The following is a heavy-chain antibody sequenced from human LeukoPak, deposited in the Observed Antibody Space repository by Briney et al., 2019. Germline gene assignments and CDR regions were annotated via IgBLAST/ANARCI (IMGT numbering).Heavy chain of an antibody. CDR1: GGSFSGYY. J-gene: IGHJ6*02. Sequence: KASETLSLTCAVYGGSFSGYYWSWIRQPPGKGLEWIGEINHSGSTNYNPSLKSRVTISVDTSKNQFSLKLSSVTAADTAVYYCARLSPLQQSPSYYYGMDVWGQGTTVTVSS. D-gene: IGHD4-11*01. CDR2: INHSGST. V-gene: IGHV4-34*01. CDR3: ARLSPLQQSPSYYYGMDV.